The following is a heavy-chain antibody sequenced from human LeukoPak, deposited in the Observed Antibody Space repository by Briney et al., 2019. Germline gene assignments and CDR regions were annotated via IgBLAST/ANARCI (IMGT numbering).Heavy chain of an antibody. CDR1: GYTFTSYG. Sequence: GASVKVSCKASGYTFTSYGISWVRQAPGQGLEWMGWISAYNGNTNYAQKFQGRVAMTRDTSTSTVYMELSSLRSEDTAIYYCARDCSSTRCQGPVFDNWGQGTLVTVSS. D-gene: IGHD2-2*01. CDR3: ARDCSSTRCQGPVFDN. J-gene: IGHJ4*02. CDR2: ISAYNGNT. V-gene: IGHV1-18*01.